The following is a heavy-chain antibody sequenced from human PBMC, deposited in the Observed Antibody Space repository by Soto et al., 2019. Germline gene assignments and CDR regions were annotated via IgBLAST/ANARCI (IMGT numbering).Heavy chain of an antibody. CDR1: GGSISSGDYY. CDR3: ARAAYGDYVPY. D-gene: IGHD4-17*01. CDR2: IYYSGST. Sequence: QVQLQESGPGLVKPSQTLSLTCTVSGGSISSGDYYWSWIRQPPGKGLEWIGYIYYSGSTYYNPSLTSRVTIPVDTSKNQFPRTRSSVTAADTAVYYGARAAYGDYVPYWGQGPLFPASP. V-gene: IGHV4-30-4*01. J-gene: IGHJ1*01.